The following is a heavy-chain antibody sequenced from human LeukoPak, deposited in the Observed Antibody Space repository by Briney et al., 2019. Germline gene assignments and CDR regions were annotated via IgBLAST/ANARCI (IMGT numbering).Heavy chain of an antibody. J-gene: IGHJ4*02. V-gene: IGHV4-4*02. CDR3: ARDTFVDTAMLD. CDR2: IYHSGST. CDR1: GGSISSSNW. D-gene: IGHD5-18*01. Sequence: SETLSLTCAVSGGSISSSNWWSWVRQPPGKGLEWIGEIYHSGSTNYNPSLKSRVTISVDKSKNQFSLKLSSVTAADTAVDYCARDTFVDTAMLDWGQGTLVTVSS.